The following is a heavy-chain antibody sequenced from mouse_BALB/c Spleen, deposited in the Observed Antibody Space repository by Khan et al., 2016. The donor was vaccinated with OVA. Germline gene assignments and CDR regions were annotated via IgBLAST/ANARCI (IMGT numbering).Heavy chain of an antibody. D-gene: IGHD1-1*01. Sequence: VQLQQSGAELVKAGASVKMSCKASGYTFTSYWMHWVKQRLGQGLEWFAETNPTNGRTYYNETFKSKATLTVDKSSSTAYMLLSGPTFEDSAVFYCSRIKKIVATDFDYWGQGTTLTVSS. V-gene: IGHV1S81*02. CDR2: TNPTNGRT. J-gene: IGHJ2*01. CDR1: GYTFTSYW. CDR3: SRIKKIVATDFDY.